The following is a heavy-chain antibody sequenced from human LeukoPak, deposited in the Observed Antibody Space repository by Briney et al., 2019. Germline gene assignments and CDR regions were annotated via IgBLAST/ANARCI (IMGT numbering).Heavy chain of an antibody. CDR1: GYTFTSYG. CDR3: ARGRAPIRLYYYDSSGPNLHPFDY. J-gene: IGHJ4*02. Sequence: ASVKVSCKASGYTFTSYGISWVRQAPGQGLEWMGWISAYNGNTNYARKLQGRVTMTTDTSTSTAYMELRSLRSDDTAVYYCARGRAPIRLYYYDSSGPNLHPFDYWGQGTLVTVSS. V-gene: IGHV1-18*01. CDR2: ISAYNGNT. D-gene: IGHD3-22*01.